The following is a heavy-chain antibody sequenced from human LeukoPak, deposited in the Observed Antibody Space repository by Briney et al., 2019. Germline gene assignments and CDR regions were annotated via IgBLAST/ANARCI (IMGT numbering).Heavy chain of an antibody. CDR2: IIPIFGTA. CDR1: GGTFSSYA. D-gene: IGHD3-22*01. V-gene: IGHV1-69*13. Sequence: ASVKVSCKASGGTFSSYAISWVRQAPGQGLEWMGGIIPIFGTANYAQKFQGRVTITADESTSTAYMELSSLRSEDTAVYYCARAGRTYYYDSSGYPLYNHDAFDIWGQGTMVTVSS. CDR3: ARAGRTYYYDSSGYPLYNHDAFDI. J-gene: IGHJ3*02.